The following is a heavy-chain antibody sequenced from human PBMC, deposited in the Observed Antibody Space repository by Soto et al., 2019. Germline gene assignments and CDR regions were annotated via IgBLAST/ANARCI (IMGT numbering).Heavy chain of an antibody. CDR2: ISGSGGST. CDR1: GFTFSSYA. Sequence: GGSLRLSCAASGFTFSSYAMSWVRQAPGKGLEWVSTISGSGGSTYHADSVKGRFTISRDNSKNTLYLQMNSLRAEDTAVYYCARVGPYCGGDCFFHFQHWGQGTLVTVSS. V-gene: IGHV3-23*01. CDR3: ARVGPYCGGDCFFHFQH. D-gene: IGHD2-21*02. J-gene: IGHJ1*01.